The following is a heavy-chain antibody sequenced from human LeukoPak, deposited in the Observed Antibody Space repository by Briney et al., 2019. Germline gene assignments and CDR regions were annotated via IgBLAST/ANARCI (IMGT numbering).Heavy chain of an antibody. CDR3: ARGLGYDSSGYRGYFDY. CDR1: GGSFSSSSYY. D-gene: IGHD3-22*01. V-gene: IGHV4-39*07. J-gene: IGHJ4*02. CDR2: IYYSGST. Sequence: SETLSLTCTVSGGSFSSSSYYWGWIRQPPGKGLEWIGSIYYSGSTYYNPSLKSRVTTSVDTSKNQFSLKLSSVTAADTAVYYCARGLGYDSSGYRGYFDYWGQGTLVTVSS.